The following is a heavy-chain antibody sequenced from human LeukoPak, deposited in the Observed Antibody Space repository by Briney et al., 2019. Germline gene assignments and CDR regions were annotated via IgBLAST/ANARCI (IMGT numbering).Heavy chain of an antibody. Sequence: PSETLSLTCTVSGGSISSYYWSWIRQPPGKGLEWIGYIYYSGSTNYNPSLKSRVTISVDTSKNQFSLKLSSVTAADTAVYYCARGTSKDYGDYGNNYFDYWGQGTLVTVSS. D-gene: IGHD4-17*01. CDR3: ARGTSKDYGDYGNNYFDY. V-gene: IGHV4-59*12. CDR1: GGSISSYY. J-gene: IGHJ4*02. CDR2: IYYSGST.